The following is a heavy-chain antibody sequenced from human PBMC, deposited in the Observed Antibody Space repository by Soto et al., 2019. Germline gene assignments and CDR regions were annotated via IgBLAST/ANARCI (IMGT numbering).Heavy chain of an antibody. D-gene: IGHD3-10*01. V-gene: IGHV4-39*01. CDR2: ISYTGST. J-gene: IGHJ5*02. CDR1: GGSTSSSSYY. CDR3: ARRGVGRVIDP. Sequence: QLQLQESGPGLVKPSETLSLTCTVSGGSTSSSSYYWGWIRQPPGKGLEWIGSISYTGSTQYNPSLKSRVTISMETSKNQFSLKLSSVTAADTAVYYCARRGVGRVIDPWGQGTQVTVSS.